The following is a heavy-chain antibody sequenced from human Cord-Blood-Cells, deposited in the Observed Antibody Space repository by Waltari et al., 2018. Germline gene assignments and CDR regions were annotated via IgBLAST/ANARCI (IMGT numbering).Heavy chain of an antibody. CDR2: ICDGGSNK. J-gene: IGHJ4*02. Sequence: QVQLVESGGGVVQPGRSLRLSCAASGFTFSSYGMHWVRQAPGKGLEWVAVICDGGSNKYCADSVKGGFTISRDNSKTTLYLQMNSLRAEDTAVYYCARAPYSSSWVDYWGQGTLVTVSS. CDR3: ARAPYSSSWVDY. CDR1: GFTFSSYG. D-gene: IGHD6-13*01. V-gene: IGHV3-33*01.